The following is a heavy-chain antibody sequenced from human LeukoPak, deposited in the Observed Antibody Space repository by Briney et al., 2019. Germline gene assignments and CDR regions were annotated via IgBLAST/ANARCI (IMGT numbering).Heavy chain of an antibody. CDR3: ASSAAAGTPDY. D-gene: IGHD6-13*01. CDR2: IYTSGST. V-gene: IGHV4-4*07. J-gene: IGHJ4*02. Sequence: SETLSLTCTVSGGSISRHYWTWIRQPAGKGLEWIGRIYTSGSTNYNPSLKSRVTISVDTSKNQFSLKLSSVTAADTAVYYCASSAAAGTPDYWGQGTLVTVSS. CDR1: GGSISRHY.